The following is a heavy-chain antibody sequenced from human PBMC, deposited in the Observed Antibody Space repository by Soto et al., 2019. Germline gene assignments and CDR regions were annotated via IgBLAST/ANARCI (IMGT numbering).Heavy chain of an antibody. CDR3: ARTYYDFWSGYQNWFDP. V-gene: IGHV4-31*03. D-gene: IGHD3-3*01. J-gene: IGHJ5*02. CDR1: GGSISSGGYY. Sequence: QVQLQESGPGLVKPSQTLSLTCTVSGGSISSGGYYWSWIRQHPGKGLEWIGYIYYSGSTYYNPSLKSRVTISVDTSKNQFSLKLSSVTAADTAVYYCARTYYDFWSGYQNWFDPWGQGTLVTVSS. CDR2: IYYSGST.